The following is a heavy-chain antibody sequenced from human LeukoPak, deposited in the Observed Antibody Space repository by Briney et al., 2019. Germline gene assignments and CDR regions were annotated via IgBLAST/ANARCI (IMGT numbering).Heavy chain of an antibody. CDR2: INHSGST. V-gene: IGHV4-34*01. D-gene: IGHD5-18*01. CDR1: GGSFSGYY. J-gene: IGHJ5*02. CDR3: AREIRRGGYSYGSPVEFDP. Sequence: SETPSLTCAVYGGSFSGYYWSWIRQPPGKGLEWIGEINHSGSTNYNPSLKSRVTISVDTSKNQFSLKLSSVTAADTAVYYCAREIRRGGYSYGSPVEFDPWGQGTLVTVSS.